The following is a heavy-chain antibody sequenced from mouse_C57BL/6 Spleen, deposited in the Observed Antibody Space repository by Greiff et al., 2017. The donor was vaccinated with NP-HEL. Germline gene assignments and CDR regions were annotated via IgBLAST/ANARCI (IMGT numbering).Heavy chain of an antibody. CDR2: ISSGGSYT. D-gene: IGHD1-1*01. V-gene: IGHV5-6*01. Sequence: EVQGVESGGDLVKPGGSLKLSCAASGFTFSSYGMSWVRQTPDKRLEWVATISSGGSYTYYPDSVKGRFTISRDNAKNTLYLQMSSLKSEDTAMYYCARHYGSSPYYFDYWGKGTTLTVSS. CDR1: GFTFSSYG. J-gene: IGHJ2*01. CDR3: ARHYGSSPYYFDY.